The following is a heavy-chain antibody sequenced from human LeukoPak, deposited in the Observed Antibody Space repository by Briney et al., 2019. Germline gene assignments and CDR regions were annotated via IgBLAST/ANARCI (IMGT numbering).Heavy chain of an antibody. D-gene: IGHD1-14*01. CDR2: IYYSGST. Sequence: KPSETLSLTRTVPGGSLSSSSCYWGWIRHPPGKGLGWIGSIYYSGSTYYNPSLMSRVTTSVDTYKNKFSLKLSSMTAADRAVYYCASQSPDGVDAFDIWGQGTMVTVSS. CDR1: GGSLSSSSCY. J-gene: IGHJ3*02. CDR3: ASQSPDGVDAFDI. V-gene: IGHV4-39*01.